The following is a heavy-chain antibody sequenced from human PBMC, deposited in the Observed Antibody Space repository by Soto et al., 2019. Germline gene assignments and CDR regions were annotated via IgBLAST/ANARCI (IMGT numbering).Heavy chain of an antibody. CDR3: ARDRYSGSHTGDY. CDR2: IYSGGST. Sequence: GGSLRLSXAASGFTVSSNYMSWVRQAPGKGLEWVSVIYSGGSTYYADSVKGRFTISRDNSKNTLYLQMNSLRAEDTAVYYCARDRYSGSHTGDYWGQGTLVTVSS. V-gene: IGHV3-66*01. D-gene: IGHD1-26*01. J-gene: IGHJ4*02. CDR1: GFTVSSNY.